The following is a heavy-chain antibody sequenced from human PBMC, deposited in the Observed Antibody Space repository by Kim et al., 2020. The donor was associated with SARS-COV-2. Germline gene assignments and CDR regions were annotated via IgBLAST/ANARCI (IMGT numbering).Heavy chain of an antibody. V-gene: IGHV3-7*01. Sequence: GGSLRLSCAASGFTFSSYWMSWVRQAPGKGLEWVANIKQDGSEKYYVDSVKGRFTISRDNAKNSLYLQMNSLRAEDTAVYYCARVSIRYFDWLPQGAFDIWGLGTMVTVSS. CDR3: ARVSIRYFDWLPQGAFDI. J-gene: IGHJ3*02. CDR1: GFTFSSYW. D-gene: IGHD3-9*01. CDR2: IKQDGSEK.